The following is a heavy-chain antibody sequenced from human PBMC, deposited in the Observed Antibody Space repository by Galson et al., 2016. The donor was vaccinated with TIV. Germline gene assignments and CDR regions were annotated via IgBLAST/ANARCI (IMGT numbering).Heavy chain of an antibody. CDR3: SRDRRGVLVRTLFDN. V-gene: IGHV1-18*04. CDR2: ISGYNGHT. Sequence: SVKVSCKASGYTYTNYGISWVRQAPGKGLQWMGWISGYNGHTKSAQTFQGRVTMSQDASTSTAYMELRCLRSDATAVYYCSRDRRGVLVRTLFDNWGQGTPVTVSS. D-gene: IGHD1-14*01. J-gene: IGHJ4*02. CDR1: GYTYTNYG.